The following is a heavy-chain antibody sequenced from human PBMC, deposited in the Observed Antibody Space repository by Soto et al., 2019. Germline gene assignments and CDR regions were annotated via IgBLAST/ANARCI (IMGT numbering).Heavy chain of an antibody. CDR3: ARDRSIRYFDWSQNWFDP. CDR2: ISAYNGNT. CDR1: GYTFTSYG. Sequence: ASVKVSCKASGYTFTSYGISWVRQAPGQGLEWMGWISAYNGNTNYAQKLQGRVTMTTDTSTSTAYMELRSLRSDDTDVYYCARDRSIRYFDWSQNWFDPWGQGTLVTVSS. J-gene: IGHJ5*02. V-gene: IGHV1-18*01. D-gene: IGHD3-9*01.